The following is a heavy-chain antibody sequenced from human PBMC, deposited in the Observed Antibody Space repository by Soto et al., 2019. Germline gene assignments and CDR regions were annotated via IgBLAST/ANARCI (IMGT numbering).Heavy chain of an antibody. CDR1: GGTFSSYA. Sequence: SVKVSCKASGGTFSSYAISWVRQAPGQGLEWMGGIIPIFGTANYAQKFQGRVTITADESTSTAYMELSSLRSEDTAVYYCARSYGDLYCYYYGMDVWGQGTTVTVSS. CDR3: ARSYGDLYCYYYGMDV. V-gene: IGHV1-69*13. J-gene: IGHJ6*02. CDR2: IIPIFGTA. D-gene: IGHD4-17*01.